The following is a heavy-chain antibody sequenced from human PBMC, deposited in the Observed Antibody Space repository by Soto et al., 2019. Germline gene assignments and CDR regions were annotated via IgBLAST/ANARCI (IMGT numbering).Heavy chain of an antibody. CDR2: NIHSGST. Sequence: SETLSLTCAVYGGSFGGYDWNWIRQFPGKGLEWIGENIHSGSTNYNPSLKSRVTISVDTSKNQFSLKLSSVTAADTAVYYCARGIKSGWRFDYWGQGTLLTVSS. CDR3: ARGIKSGWRFDY. CDR1: GGSFGGYD. D-gene: IGHD6-19*01. V-gene: IGHV4-34*01. J-gene: IGHJ4*02.